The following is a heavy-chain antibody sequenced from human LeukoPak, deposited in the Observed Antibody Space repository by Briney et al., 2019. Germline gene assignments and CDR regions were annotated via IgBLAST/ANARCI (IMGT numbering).Heavy chain of an antibody. Sequence: GGSLRLSCAASGFTFRNYWMSWVRQAPGKGLEWVSGTSDRGDYTYYADSVKGRFTISRDNSKNTLYLQMNSLRAEDTALYFCAKKAQYNGNYPLDYWGQGTLVTVSS. CDR1: GFTFRNYW. D-gene: IGHD1-26*01. CDR3: AKKAQYNGNYPLDY. V-gene: IGHV3-23*01. CDR2: TSDRGDYT. J-gene: IGHJ4*02.